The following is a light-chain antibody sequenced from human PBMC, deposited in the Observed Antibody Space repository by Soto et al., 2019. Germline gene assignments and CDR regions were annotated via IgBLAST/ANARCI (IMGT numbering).Light chain of an antibody. J-gene: IGLJ3*02. CDR2: GTD. CDR1: SSNIGGNP. V-gene: IGLV1-44*01. Sequence: QSLLTQPPSASGTPGQRVTISCSGSSSNIGGNPVVWYQQLPGTAPKLFIYGTDQRPSGVPDRFSGSKSGTAASLAISGLESEDEADYYCAAVDASLNGWVFGGGTKVTVL. CDR3: AAVDASLNGWV.